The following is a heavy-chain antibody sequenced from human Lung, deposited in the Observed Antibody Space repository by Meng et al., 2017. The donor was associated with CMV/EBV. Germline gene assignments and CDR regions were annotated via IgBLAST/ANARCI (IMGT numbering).Heavy chain of an antibody. CDR3: ARDGGLVVVPAAIRFDYYYYGMEV. V-gene: IGHV3-48*03. CDR2: ISSSGSTI. Sequence: SCAASGFTFSSYEMNWVRQAPGKGLEWVSYISSSGSTIYYADSVKGRFTISRDNAKNSLYLQMNSLRAEDTAVYYCARDGGLVVVPAAIRFDYYYYGMEVWXQGNXVNGAS. CDR1: GFTFSSYE. D-gene: IGHD2-2*02. J-gene: IGHJ6*01.